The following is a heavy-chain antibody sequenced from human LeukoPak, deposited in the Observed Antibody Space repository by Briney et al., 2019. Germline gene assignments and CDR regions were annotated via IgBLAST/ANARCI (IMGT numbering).Heavy chain of an antibody. CDR1: GYTFTNYG. D-gene: IGHD6-19*01. Sequence: GASVTVSCKSSGYTFTNYGISWVRQAPGQGVEGMGWISGYNGNPKYAQRVQGRVTMTTDTSTNTAYMEVNILRSDDTAIYYCARDPSLAVAGIRLFDYWGQGTLVIVSS. CDR2: ISGYNGNP. J-gene: IGHJ4*02. CDR3: ARDPSLAVAGIRLFDY. V-gene: IGHV1-18*01.